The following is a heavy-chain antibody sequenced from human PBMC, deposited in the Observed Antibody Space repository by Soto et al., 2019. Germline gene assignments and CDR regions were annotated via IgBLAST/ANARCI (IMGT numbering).Heavy chain of an antibody. Sequence: HPGGSLRLSCAASGFTFSSYAMSWVRQAPGKGLEWVSAISGSGGSTYYADSVKGRFTISRDNSKNTLYLQMNSLRAEDTAVYYCAKGTYYYDSSGCDYWGQGTLVTVSS. D-gene: IGHD3-22*01. CDR2: ISGSGGST. CDR3: AKGTYYYDSSGCDY. J-gene: IGHJ4*02. CDR1: GFTFSSYA. V-gene: IGHV3-23*01.